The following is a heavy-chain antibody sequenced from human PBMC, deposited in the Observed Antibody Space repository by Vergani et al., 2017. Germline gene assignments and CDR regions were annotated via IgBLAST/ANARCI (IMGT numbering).Heavy chain of an antibody. Sequence: VHLVESGGGVVQPGGSLTLSCAASGFTFNHYAMNWVRQAPGKGLEWVSGISGSGGSTYYAGSVKGRFTISRDSSKNTLYLQMNSLSAGDTAVYYCAKANPRNSXYDYLYYYHAMDVWGQGTTVTVSS. CDR3: AKANPRNSXYDYLYYYHAMDV. CDR2: ISGSGGST. D-gene: IGHD5-12*01. V-gene: IGHV3-23*04. J-gene: IGHJ6*02. CDR1: GFTFNHYA.